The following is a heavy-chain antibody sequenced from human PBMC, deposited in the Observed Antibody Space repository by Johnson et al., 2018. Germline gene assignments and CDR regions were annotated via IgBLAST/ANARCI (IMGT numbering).Heavy chain of an antibody. CDR1: GFTFSIYW. V-gene: IGHV3-74*03. J-gene: IGHJ6*03. CDR2: INHDGSS. Sequence: EVQLLESGVGTVQPGGSLRLSCAASGFTFSIYWMHWVRQVPGKGPVWLSRINHDGSSTYADSVRGRFTTSRDNTKNTVYLQMNNLRSDETAVYYCARDGCSGGTCYFKNYMDGWGKGTTVTVSS. CDR3: ARDGCSGGTCYFKNYMDG. D-gene: IGHD2-15*01.